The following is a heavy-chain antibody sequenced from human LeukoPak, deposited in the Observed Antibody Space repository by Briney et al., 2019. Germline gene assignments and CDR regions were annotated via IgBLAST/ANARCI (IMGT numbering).Heavy chain of an antibody. CDR3: ASDVDSNLYY. Sequence: PGGSLRLSCAASGNYWMHWVRQVPGKGLVWVSHINSDGSWTSYADSVKGRFTISKDNAKNTVYLQMNSLRAEDTAVYYCASDVDSNLYYWGQGTLVTVSS. CDR1: GNYW. J-gene: IGHJ4*02. V-gene: IGHV3-74*01. D-gene: IGHD4-11*01. CDR2: INSDGSWT.